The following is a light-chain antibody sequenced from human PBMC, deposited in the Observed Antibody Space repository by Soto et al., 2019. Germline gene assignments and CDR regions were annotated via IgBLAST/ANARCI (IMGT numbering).Light chain of an antibody. CDR1: QTVSSNF. CDR3: QFYGNPSKT. V-gene: IGKV3-20*01. Sequence: EILLTQSPGTLSLSPGERGTLSCRASQTVSSNFLACYQQKPGQAPRLLIFDASTRATGIPDRFTGSGSGTDFTLTISRLEPEDFAVYYCQFYGNPSKTFGQGTKVDIK. J-gene: IGKJ1*01. CDR2: DAS.